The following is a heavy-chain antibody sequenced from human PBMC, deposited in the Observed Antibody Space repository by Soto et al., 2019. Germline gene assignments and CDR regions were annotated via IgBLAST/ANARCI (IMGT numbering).Heavy chain of an antibody. Sequence: EVELVETGGGLIHPGGSLRLSCAASGFNVSTNYMNWVRQAPGKGPEWVSIIYSGGNTYYADSVKGGFTMSRDDSMNTVYLQMTSLRAEDTAVYFWARDLSITIFGVFNRYYVMDVWGQGTTVTVSS. CDR2: IYSGGNT. CDR1: GFNVSTNY. CDR3: ARDLSITIFGVFNRYYVMDV. D-gene: IGHD3-3*01. J-gene: IGHJ6*02. V-gene: IGHV3-53*02.